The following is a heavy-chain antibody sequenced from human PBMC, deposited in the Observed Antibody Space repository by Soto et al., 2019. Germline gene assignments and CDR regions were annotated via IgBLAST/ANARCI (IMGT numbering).Heavy chain of an antibody. CDR3: ARVNYGSGSTQTCGMDV. D-gene: IGHD3-10*01. J-gene: IGHJ6*02. Sequence: GASVKVSCKASGGTFSSYAISWVRQAPGQRLEWMGGIIPIFGTANYAQKFQGRVTITADESTSTAYMELSSLRSEDTAVYYCARVNYGSGSTQTCGMDVWGQGTTVTVSS. V-gene: IGHV1-69*13. CDR1: GGTFSSYA. CDR2: IIPIFGTA.